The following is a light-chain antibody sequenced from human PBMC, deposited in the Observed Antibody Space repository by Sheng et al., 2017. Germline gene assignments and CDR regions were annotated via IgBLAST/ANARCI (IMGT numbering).Light chain of an antibody. CDR1: QSVSSY. CDR2: DAS. Sequence: EIVLTQSPDTLSLSPGERATLSCRASQSVSSYLAWYQHKPGHAPRLLIYDASNRATGIPARFSGSGSGTDFTLTISSLEPEDFAVYYCQHRSDWPLTFGGGPRWRSN. J-gene: IGKJ4*01. V-gene: IGKV3-11*01. CDR3: QHRSDWPLT.